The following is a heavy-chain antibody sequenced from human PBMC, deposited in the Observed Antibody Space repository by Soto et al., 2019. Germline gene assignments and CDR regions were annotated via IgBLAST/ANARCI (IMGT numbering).Heavy chain of an antibody. J-gene: IGHJ2*01. V-gene: IGHV1-8*01. CDR3: ARVQGYCSSTSCYGCWYFDL. D-gene: IGHD2-2*01. Sequence: QVQLVQSGAEVKKPGASVKVSCKASGYTFTSYDINWVRQATGQGLEWMGWMNPNSGNTGYAQKFQGRVTMTRNTSISTADMELSSLRSEDTAVYYCARVQGYCSSTSCYGCWYFDLWGRGTLVTVSS. CDR1: GYTFTSYD. CDR2: MNPNSGNT.